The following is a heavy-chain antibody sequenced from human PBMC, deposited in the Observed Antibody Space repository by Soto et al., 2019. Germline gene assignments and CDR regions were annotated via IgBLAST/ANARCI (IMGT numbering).Heavy chain of an antibody. CDR1: GYTFTSYY. D-gene: IGHD5-18*01. CDR3: ARDAIVVDTATQVNFYYYYGMDV. Sequence: ASVKVSCKASGYTFTSYYMHWVRQAPGQGLEWMGIINPSGGSTSYAQKFQGRVTMTRDTSTSTVYTELSSLRSEDTAVYYCARDAIVVDTATQVNFYYYYGMDVWGQGTTVTVSS. J-gene: IGHJ6*02. CDR2: INPSGGST. V-gene: IGHV1-46*01.